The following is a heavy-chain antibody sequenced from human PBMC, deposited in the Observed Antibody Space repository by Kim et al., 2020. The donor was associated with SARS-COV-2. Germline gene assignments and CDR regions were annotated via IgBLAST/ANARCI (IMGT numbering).Heavy chain of an antibody. J-gene: IGHJ4*02. Sequence: SETLSLTCTVSGGSISSYYWSWIRQPPGKGLEWIGYIYYSGSTNYNPSLKSRVTISVDTSKNQFSLKLSSVTAADTAVYYCARPYYDILTGYYRYYFDYWGQGTLVTVSS. CDR2: IYYSGST. CDR3: ARPYYDILTGYYRYYFDY. D-gene: IGHD3-9*01. CDR1: GGSISSYY. V-gene: IGHV4-59*13.